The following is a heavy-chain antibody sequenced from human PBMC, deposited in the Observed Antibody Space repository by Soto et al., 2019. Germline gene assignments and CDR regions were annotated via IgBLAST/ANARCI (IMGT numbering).Heavy chain of an antibody. CDR2: IYGGGAT. D-gene: IGHD1-26*01. Sequence: GGSLRLSCAASGFTVSSNYVNWVRRAPGKGLEWVSVIYGGGATFSADSVRGRFTSSRDNFKNTVYLQMDNLRADDTAIYYCARDESGTSGFDPWGQGTLVTVSS. CDR3: ARDESGTSGFDP. J-gene: IGHJ5*02. V-gene: IGHV3-53*01. CDR1: GFTVSSNY.